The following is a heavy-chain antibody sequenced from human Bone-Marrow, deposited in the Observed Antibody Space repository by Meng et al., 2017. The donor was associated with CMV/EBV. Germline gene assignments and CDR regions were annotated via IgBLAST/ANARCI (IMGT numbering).Heavy chain of an antibody. Sequence: SETLSLSCTVSGGSISSYYWSWIRQPPGKGLEWIGYIYYSGSTNYNPSLKNRVTISVDTSKNQFSLKLSSVTAADPDVYYCAWGGELLTVDYWGQGTLVTVSS. D-gene: IGHD1-26*01. CDR2: IYYSGST. J-gene: IGHJ4*02. V-gene: IGHV4-59*01. CDR1: GGSISSYY. CDR3: AWGGELLTVDY.